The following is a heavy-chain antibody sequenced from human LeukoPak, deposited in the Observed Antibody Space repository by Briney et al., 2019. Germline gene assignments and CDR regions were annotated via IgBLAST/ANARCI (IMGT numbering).Heavy chain of an antibody. J-gene: IGHJ4*02. CDR3: TRGNHYYDSSGYSY. CDR1: GFTFGNYA. D-gene: IGHD3-22*01. CDR2: IRSKAYGGTT. V-gene: IGHV3-49*04. Sequence: GRSLRLSCTASGFTFGNYAMSWVRQAPGKGLEWVGFIRSKAYGGTTEYAASAKGRFTISRDDSKSIAYLQMNSLKTEDTAVYYCTRGNHYYDSSGYSYWGQGTLVTVSS.